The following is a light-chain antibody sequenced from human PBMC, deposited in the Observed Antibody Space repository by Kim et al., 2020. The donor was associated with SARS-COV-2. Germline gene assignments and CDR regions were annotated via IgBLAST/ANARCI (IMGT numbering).Light chain of an antibody. J-gene: IGLJ1*01. CDR2: YDS. V-gene: IGLV3-21*04. CDR3: QVWDSSSDHYV. CDR1: NIGSKG. Sequence: SYELTQPPSVSVAPGKTARITCGGNNIGSKGVHWYKQKPGQAPVLVIYYDSDRPSGIPERFSGSNSGNTATLTITRVEAGDEADYYCQVWDSSSDHYVFG.